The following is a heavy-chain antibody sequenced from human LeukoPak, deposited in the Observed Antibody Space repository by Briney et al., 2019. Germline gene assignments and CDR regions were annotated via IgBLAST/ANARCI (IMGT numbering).Heavy chain of an antibody. CDR1: GFTFSSYA. CDR3: ASTTGDY. Sequence: GGSLRLSCAASGFTFSSYAMGWVRQAPGKGLEWVSVISGSGVGTYYADSVKGRFTISRDNSKNTLYLQMNSLRAEDTAVYYCASTTGDYWGQGTLVTVSS. V-gene: IGHV3-23*01. J-gene: IGHJ4*02. D-gene: IGHD1-1*01. CDR2: ISGSGVGT.